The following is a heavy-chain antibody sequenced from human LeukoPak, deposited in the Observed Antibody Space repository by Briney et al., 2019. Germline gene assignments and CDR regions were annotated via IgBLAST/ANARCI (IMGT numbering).Heavy chain of an antibody. CDR3: AKGYSSGWYYFDY. CDR2: IRWDGGST. V-gene: IGHV3-43*01. Sequence: GGSLRLSCAAFGFTFDEYTMHWVRQAPGKGLEWVSLIRWDGGSTYYADSVKGRFTISRDNSKNSLYLQMNSLRTEDTALYYCAKGYSSGWYYFDYWGQGTLVTVSS. J-gene: IGHJ4*02. D-gene: IGHD6-19*01. CDR1: GFTFDEYT.